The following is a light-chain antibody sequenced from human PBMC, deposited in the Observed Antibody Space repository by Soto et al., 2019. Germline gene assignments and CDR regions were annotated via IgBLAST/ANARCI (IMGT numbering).Light chain of an antibody. CDR2: GAF. V-gene: IGKV3-20*01. CDR3: QHYGTSPPLFT. J-gene: IGKJ3*01. Sequence: EIVLTQSPGTLSLSPGERATLACRARQSGSSSYLAWYQQKLGQAPRLLIYGAFSRATGIPDRFSGIGSGTAFTITINRLESEDFAVYYCQHYGTSPPLFTFGPGTKVAIK. CDR1: QSGSSSY.